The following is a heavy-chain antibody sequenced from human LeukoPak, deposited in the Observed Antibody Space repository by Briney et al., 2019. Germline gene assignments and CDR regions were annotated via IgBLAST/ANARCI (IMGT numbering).Heavy chain of an antibody. V-gene: IGHV1-69*13. J-gene: IGHJ6*02. Sequence: ASVKVSCKASGGTFSSYAISWVRQAPGQGLEWMGGIIPIFGTANYAQKFQGRVTITADESTSTAYMELSSLRSEDTAVYYCARDHGTLLKVERQSRYYYGMDVWGQGTTVTVSS. CDR3: ARDHGTLLKVERQSRYYYGMDV. CDR2: IIPIFGTA. CDR1: GGTFSSYA. D-gene: IGHD1-26*01.